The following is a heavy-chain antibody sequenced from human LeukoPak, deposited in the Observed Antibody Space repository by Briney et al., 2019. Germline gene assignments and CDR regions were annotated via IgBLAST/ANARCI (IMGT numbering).Heavy chain of an antibody. J-gene: IGHJ5*02. Sequence: KPSETLSLTCTVSGGSINSGGHYWSWIRQHPGKGLEWIGYIYYSGSTYSNPSLKSRVSISVDTSKNQFSLKLNSATAADTAVYYCARVYTAMLRWFDPWGQGTLVTVSS. D-gene: IGHD2-2*01. CDR2: IYYSGST. CDR3: ARVYTAMLRWFDP. V-gene: IGHV4-31*03. CDR1: GGSINSGGHY.